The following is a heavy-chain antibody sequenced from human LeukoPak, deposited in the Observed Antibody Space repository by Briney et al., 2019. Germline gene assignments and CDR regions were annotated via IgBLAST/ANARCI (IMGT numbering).Heavy chain of an antibody. Sequence: PGGSLRLSCAASGFTFSTYWMTWVRQAPGEGLEWVANIKQDGSEKYFVDSVKGRFSISRDNAKNSLYLQMNSLRTEDTAVYYCAKLPNSIALGAFDIWGQGTMVTVSS. CDR1: GFTFSTYW. V-gene: IGHV3-7*01. CDR3: AKLPNSIALGAFDI. D-gene: IGHD1-1*01. J-gene: IGHJ3*02. CDR2: IKQDGSEK.